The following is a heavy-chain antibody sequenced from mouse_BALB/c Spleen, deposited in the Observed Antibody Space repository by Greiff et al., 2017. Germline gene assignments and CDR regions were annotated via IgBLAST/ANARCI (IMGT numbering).Heavy chain of an antibody. V-gene: IGHV5-6-4*01. CDR1: GFTFSSYT. D-gene: IGHD4-1*01. J-gene: IGHJ3*01. Sequence: DVMLVESGGGLVQPGGSLKLSCAASGFTFSSYTMSWVRQTPEKRLEWVATISSGGSYTYYPDSVKGRFTISRDNAKNTLYLQMSSLKSEDTAMYYCTREGELGRGFAYWGQGTLVTVSA. CDR3: TREGELGRGFAY. CDR2: ISSGGSYT.